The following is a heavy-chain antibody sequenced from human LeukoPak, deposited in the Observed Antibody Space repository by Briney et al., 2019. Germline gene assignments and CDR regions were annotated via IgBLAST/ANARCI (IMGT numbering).Heavy chain of an antibody. D-gene: IGHD1-7*01. Sequence: GGSLRLSCAVSGFTFSSYSMYWVREAPGKGLEWISYISSSTSTLLYYAKSVKGRFTVSRDNAKNSLYLQMNSLRGEDTAVYYCARGSGTSGWFDPWGQGTLVTVSS. CDR2: ISSSTSTLL. CDR1: GFTFSSYS. CDR3: ARGSGTSGWFDP. J-gene: IGHJ5*02. V-gene: IGHV3-48*01.